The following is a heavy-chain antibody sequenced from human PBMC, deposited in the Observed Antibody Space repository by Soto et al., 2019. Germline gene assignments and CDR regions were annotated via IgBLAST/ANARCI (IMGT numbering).Heavy chain of an antibody. CDR3: VRGAVKQDSYYGIYGYGPGV. CDR2: ISYDGDKK. D-gene: IGHD3-10*01. V-gene: IGHV3-30-3*01. CDR1: GFTVRSYA. J-gene: IGHJ3*01. Sequence: PGASLSGSYASPGFTVRSYAMYCVRQVIHKWLEGGAIISYDGDKKYYADYVNGRFTISRDNSKNTLNLQKNSLRAEDMAVFLCVRGAVKQDSYYGIYGYGPGVRG.